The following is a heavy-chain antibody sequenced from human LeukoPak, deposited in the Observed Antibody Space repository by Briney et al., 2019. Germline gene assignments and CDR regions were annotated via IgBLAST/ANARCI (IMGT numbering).Heavy chain of an antibody. CDR3: ARDRPRWPFDP. Sequence: ASVKVSCKASGGTFSSYAISWVRQAPGQGLAWMGRIIPIFGTANYAQKFQGRVTITTDESTSTAYMELSSLRSEDTAVYYCARDRPRWPFDPWGQGTLVTVSS. CDR1: GGTFSSYA. V-gene: IGHV1-69*05. CDR2: IIPIFGTA. D-gene: IGHD2-15*01. J-gene: IGHJ5*02.